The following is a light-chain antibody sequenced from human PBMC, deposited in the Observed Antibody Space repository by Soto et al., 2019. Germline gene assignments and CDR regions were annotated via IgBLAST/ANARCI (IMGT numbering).Light chain of an antibody. Sequence: EIVLTQSPATLSLSPGERATLSCRASQSVRSYLAWYQQKPGQAPRLLIYDVSNRATDIPARFSGSGSGTDFTLTISSLDPEDFAVYYCHQRSKWPLTFGGGTKVEIK. CDR1: QSVRSY. CDR3: HQRSKWPLT. J-gene: IGKJ4*01. V-gene: IGKV3-11*01. CDR2: DVS.